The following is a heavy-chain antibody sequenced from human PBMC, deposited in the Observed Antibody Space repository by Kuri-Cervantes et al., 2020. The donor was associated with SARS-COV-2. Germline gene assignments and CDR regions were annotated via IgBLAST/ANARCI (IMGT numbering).Heavy chain of an antibody. CDR2: LSYDGSSE. D-gene: IGHD6-6*01. CDR3: ARDQGWAPGSSDYFDY. V-gene: IGHV3-30*03. Sequence: GESLKISCAASGFNFNIYGMHWVRQAPGKGLEWVASLSYDGSSESYADSVKGRFTISRDNSKDTLYLEMNSLRAEDTAVYYCARDQGWAPGSSDYFDYWGQGTLVTVSS. CDR1: GFNFNIYG. J-gene: IGHJ4*02.